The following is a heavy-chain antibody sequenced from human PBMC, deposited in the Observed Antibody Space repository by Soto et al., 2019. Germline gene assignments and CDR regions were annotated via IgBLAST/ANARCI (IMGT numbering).Heavy chain of an antibody. CDR2: IIPIFGTA. J-gene: IGHJ5*02. D-gene: IGHD3-22*01. Sequence: QVQLVQSGAEVKKPGSSVKVSCKASGGTFSSYAISWVRQAPGQGLEWMGEIIPIFGTANYAQKFQGRVTVTADESTRTAYMALSSLRSDDTAVYHCARDRGSSNGYYRYWFDPWGQGTLVTVSS. CDR3: ARDRGSSNGYYRYWFDP. V-gene: IGHV1-69*12. CDR1: GGTFSSYA.